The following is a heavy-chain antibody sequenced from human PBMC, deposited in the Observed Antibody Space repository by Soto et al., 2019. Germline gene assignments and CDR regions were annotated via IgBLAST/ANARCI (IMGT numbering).Heavy chain of an antibody. CDR3: ARGLLRDYYYYYYMDV. V-gene: IGHV3-11*01. J-gene: IGHJ6*03. CDR2: ISSSGSTI. CDR1: GFTFSDYY. Sequence: QVQLVESGGGLVKPGGSLRLSCAASGFTFSDYYMSWIRQAPGKGLEWVSYISSSGSTIYYADSVKGRFTISRDNAKNSLYLRMNSQRAEDTAVYYCARGLLRDYYYYYYMDVWGKGTTVTVSS. D-gene: IGHD2-21*01.